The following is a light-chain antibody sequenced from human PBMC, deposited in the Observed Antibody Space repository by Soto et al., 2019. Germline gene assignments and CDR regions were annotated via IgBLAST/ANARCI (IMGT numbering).Light chain of an antibody. J-gene: IGKJ2*01. CDR3: HTYNSYSLHT. CDR2: DAS. V-gene: IGKV1-5*01. Sequence: DIQMTQSPSTLSASVGDRITITCRASQSVSRRLAWYQQKPGKAPKLLIYDASSLDSGVPSRFSGRGSGTEFTLTISSLQPDDCATYYCHTYNSYSLHTFGQGTKLGIK. CDR1: QSVSRR.